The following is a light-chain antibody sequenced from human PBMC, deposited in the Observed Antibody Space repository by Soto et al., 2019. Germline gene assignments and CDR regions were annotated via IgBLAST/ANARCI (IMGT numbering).Light chain of an antibody. CDR1: SGDVGSYNL. CDR3: CSYARSSTYV. J-gene: IGLJ1*01. V-gene: IGLV2-23*01. CDR2: EGS. Sequence: QSALTQPASVSGSPGQSITISCTGTSGDVGSYNLVSWYQQHPGKAPKLMIYEGSKRPSGVSNRFSGSKSGITASLTISGLQAEDEADYYCCSYARSSTYVFASGTKLTVL.